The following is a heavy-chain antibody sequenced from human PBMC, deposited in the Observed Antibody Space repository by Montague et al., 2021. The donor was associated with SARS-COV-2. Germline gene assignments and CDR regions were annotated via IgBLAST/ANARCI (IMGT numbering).Heavy chain of an antibody. D-gene: IGHD6-13*01. V-gene: IGHV3-30-3*01. CDR1: GFTFSSYA. J-gene: IGHJ4*02. CDR3: AWGTGISSSWFDY. CDR2: ISYDGSNK. Sequence: SLRLSCAASGFTFSSYAMHWVRQAPGKGLEWVAVISYDGSNKYYADSVKGRFTISRDNSKNTLYLQMNSLRAEDTAVYYCAWGTGISSSWFDYWGQGTLVTVSS.